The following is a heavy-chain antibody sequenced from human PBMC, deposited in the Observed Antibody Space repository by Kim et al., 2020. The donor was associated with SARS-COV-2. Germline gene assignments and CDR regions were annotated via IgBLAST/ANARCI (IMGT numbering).Heavy chain of an antibody. CDR3: ARMRGGGILTGYFDY. V-gene: IGHV5-51*01. J-gene: IGHJ4*02. CDR2: IYPGDSDT. CDR1: GYSFTSYW. D-gene: IGHD3-9*01. Sequence: GESLKISCKGSGYSFTSYWIGWVRQMPGKGLEWMGVIYPGDSDTRYSPSFQGQVTISADKSISTAYLQWSSLKASDTAMYYCARMRGGGILTGYFDYWGQGTLVTVSS.